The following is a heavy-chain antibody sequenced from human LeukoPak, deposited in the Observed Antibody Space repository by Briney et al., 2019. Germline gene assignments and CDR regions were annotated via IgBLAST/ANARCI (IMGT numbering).Heavy chain of an antibody. CDR1: GFTFSSYS. D-gene: IGHD6-13*01. Sequence: GGSLRLSCAASGFTFSSYSMNWVRQAPGKGLEWVSSISSSSSYIYYADSVKGRFTISIDNAKNSLYLQMNSLRAEDTAVYYCARVLQAAAGVFDYWGQGTLVTVSS. J-gene: IGHJ4*02. CDR2: ISSSSSYI. V-gene: IGHV3-21*01. CDR3: ARVLQAAAGVFDY.